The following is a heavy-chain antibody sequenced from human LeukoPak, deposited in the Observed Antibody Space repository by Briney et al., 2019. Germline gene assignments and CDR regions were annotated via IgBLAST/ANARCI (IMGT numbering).Heavy chain of an antibody. Sequence: GGSLRLSCAASEFAFSTYWMSWVRQAPGKGLEWVANIKHDGGEDYYVDSVKGRFTIFRDNANNALFLQMSSLRAEDTALYYCARLAYCGADCYYNWFDFWGRGTLVTVSS. J-gene: IGHJ5*01. CDR1: EFAFSTYW. CDR2: IKHDGGED. D-gene: IGHD2-21*02. CDR3: ARLAYCGADCYYNWFDF. V-gene: IGHV3-7*01.